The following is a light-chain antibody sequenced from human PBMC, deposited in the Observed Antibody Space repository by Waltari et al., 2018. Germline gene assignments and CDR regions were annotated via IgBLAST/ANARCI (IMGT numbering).Light chain of an antibody. Sequence: NFMLTQPHSVSESPGKTVTISCTGSSGSIAPNYVQWFQQPPGSAPTIVIYEDNLRPSGVPDRFSGSIDSSSNSASLTISGLKTEDEADYYCQSYDGNNVVFGGGTKLTVL. V-gene: IGLV6-57*02. CDR3: QSYDGNNVV. J-gene: IGLJ3*02. CDR1: SGSIAPNY. CDR2: EDN.